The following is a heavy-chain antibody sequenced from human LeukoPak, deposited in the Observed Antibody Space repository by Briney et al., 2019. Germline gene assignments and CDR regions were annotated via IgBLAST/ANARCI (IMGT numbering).Heavy chain of an antibody. V-gene: IGHV3-7*01. CDR3: ARDSCSGGSCYSYTFDI. D-gene: IGHD2-15*01. J-gene: IGHJ3*02. CDR1: GFSFSTYW. CDR2: IKPDGGDK. Sequence: GGSLRLSCAASGFSFSTYWMSWVRQAPGKGLEWVANIKPDGGDKYYVDSVKGRFTISRDNARDNAKNSLYLQMNSLRAEDTAVYYCARDSCSGGSCYSYTFDIWGQGTMVTVSS.